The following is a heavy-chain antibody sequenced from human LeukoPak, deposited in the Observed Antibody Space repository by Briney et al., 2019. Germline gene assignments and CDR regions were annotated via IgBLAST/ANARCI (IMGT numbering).Heavy chain of an antibody. D-gene: IGHD6-6*01. CDR1: ASTFSSYA. Sequence: GGSLRLSCAASASTFSSYAMSWVRQPPGKGRGWVSAISGSGGSTYYADSVKGRFTISRDNSKNTLYLQMNSLRAEDTAVYYCAKVVSSSGGYYFDYWGQGTLVTVSS. V-gene: IGHV3-23*01. J-gene: IGHJ4*02. CDR2: ISGSGGST. CDR3: AKVVSSSGGYYFDY.